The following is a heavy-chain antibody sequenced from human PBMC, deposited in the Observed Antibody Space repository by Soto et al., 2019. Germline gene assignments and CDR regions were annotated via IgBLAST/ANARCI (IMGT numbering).Heavy chain of an antibody. Sequence: WGSLRLSCAASGFTFSSYSMNWVRQAPGKGLEWVSSISSSSSYIYYADSVKGRFTISRDNAKNPLYLQMNSLRAEDTAVYYCARDFASSSTSDYWGQGTLVTVSS. CDR2: ISSSSSYI. J-gene: IGHJ4*02. V-gene: IGHV3-21*01. CDR1: GFTFSSYS. CDR3: ARDFASSSTSDY. D-gene: IGHD6-6*01.